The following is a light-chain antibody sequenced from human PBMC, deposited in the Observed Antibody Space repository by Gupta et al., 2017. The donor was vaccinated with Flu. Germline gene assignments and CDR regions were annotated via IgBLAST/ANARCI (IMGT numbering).Light chain of an antibody. J-gene: IGKJ2*01. CDR3: QQYGSSPAFS. CDR1: QTVVGSF. Sequence: EVVLTQSPGSLSLSPGERATLSCRASQTVVGSFLAWYQQQPGQAPRLLIYGASTRAAGAPDRFSGSVSGTDFTLTISRLEPEDFAVYYCQQYGSSPAFSFGQGTKLE. V-gene: IGKV3-20*01. CDR2: GAS.